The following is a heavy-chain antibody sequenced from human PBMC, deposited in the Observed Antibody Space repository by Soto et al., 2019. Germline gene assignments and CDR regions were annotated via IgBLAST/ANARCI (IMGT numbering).Heavy chain of an antibody. Sequence: GGSLRLSCEVSVFNFRMYSMSWVRKSPGKGLEWVAKIPQDGVDGHYADSVKGRCTISRDNGKNSLYLELNNVRAEDAAVYYCARDHLILPAHDFFYGSDVWGRGATVTVSS. CDR1: VFNFRMYS. V-gene: IGHV3-7*03. CDR2: IPQDGVDG. D-gene: IGHD2-21*02. CDR3: ARDHLILPAHDFFYGSDV. J-gene: IGHJ6*02.